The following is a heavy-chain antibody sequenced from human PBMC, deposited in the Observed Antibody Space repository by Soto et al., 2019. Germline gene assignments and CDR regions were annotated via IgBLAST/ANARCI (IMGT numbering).Heavy chain of an antibody. CDR2: ISGSGDST. CDR3: AKYSGSGNYNHYYGMDV. J-gene: IGHJ6*02. CDR1: GFTFRSYA. V-gene: IGHV3-23*01. D-gene: IGHD3-10*01. Sequence: GGSLRLSCAASGFTFRSYAMSWVRQAPGKGLEWVSAISGSGDSTYYADSVKGRFTISRDNSKDTLFLQMNSLRAEDTAVYYCAKYSGSGNYNHYYGMDVWGQGTTVTVSS.